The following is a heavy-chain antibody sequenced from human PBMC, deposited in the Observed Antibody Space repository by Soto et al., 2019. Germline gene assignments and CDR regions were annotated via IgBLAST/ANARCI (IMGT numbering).Heavy chain of an antibody. Sequence: PGGSLRLSCAASGFTFSSYGMHWVRQAPGKGLEWVAVISYDGSNKYYADSVKGRFTISRDNSKNTLYLQMNSLRAEDTAVYYCAKTRFRGGDYVDYWGQGTLVTVSS. D-gene: IGHD3-10*01. CDR1: GFTFSSYG. V-gene: IGHV3-30*18. J-gene: IGHJ4*02. CDR2: ISYDGSNK. CDR3: AKTRFRGGDYVDY.